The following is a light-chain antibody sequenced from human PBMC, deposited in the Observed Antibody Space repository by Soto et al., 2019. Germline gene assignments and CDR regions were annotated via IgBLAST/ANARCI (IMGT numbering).Light chain of an antibody. CDR2: DVS. V-gene: IGLV2-14*01. CDR3: SSYTSSSTLLDV. CDR1: SSDVGGYNY. Sequence: QSVLTQPASVSGSPGQSITISCTGTSSDVGGYNYVSWYQQHPGKAPKLMIYDVSNRTSGVSNRFSGSKSGNTASLTISGLQAEDEADYYCSSYTSSSTLLDVFGTGTKVTVL. J-gene: IGLJ1*01.